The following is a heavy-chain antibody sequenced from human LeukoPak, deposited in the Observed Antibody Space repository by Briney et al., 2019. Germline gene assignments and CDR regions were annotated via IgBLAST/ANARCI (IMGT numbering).Heavy chain of an antibody. D-gene: IGHD7-27*01. V-gene: IGHV3-21*01. CDR3: ARGQLTGDDELFDY. CDR1: GFTFSSYS. J-gene: IGHJ4*02. Sequence: GGSLRLSCAASGFTFSSYSMNWVRQAPGKGLEWVSSISSSSSYIYYADSVKGRFTISRDNAKNSLYLQMNSLRAEDTAVYYCARGQLTGDDELFDYWGQGTLVTVSS. CDR2: ISSSSSYI.